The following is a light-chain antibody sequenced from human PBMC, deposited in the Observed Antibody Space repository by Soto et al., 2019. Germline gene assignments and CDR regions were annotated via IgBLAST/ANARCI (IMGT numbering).Light chain of an antibody. V-gene: IGKV3-15*01. CDR1: QSVNSN. J-gene: IGKJ4*01. Sequence: KVMTQSPATLSVSPGERATLSCRASQSVNSNLAWYQQKPGQAPRLLLYGASTRAIGIPARFSGSASGTEFTLTNSSLQSEDSAVYYCQQYNDLPLTFGGGTKVEI. CDR3: QQYNDLPLT. CDR2: GAS.